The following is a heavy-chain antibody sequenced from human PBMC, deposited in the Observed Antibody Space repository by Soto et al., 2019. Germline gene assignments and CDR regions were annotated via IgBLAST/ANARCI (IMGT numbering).Heavy chain of an antibody. CDR2: ISYDGSNK. D-gene: IGHD1-26*01. J-gene: IGHJ4*02. CDR3: ASPQSGSYFFDY. V-gene: IGHV3-30-3*01. Sequence: GGSLRLSCAASGFTFSSYAMHWVRQAPGKGLEWVAVISYDGSNKYYADSVKGRFTISRDNSKNTLYLQMNSLRAEDTAVYYCASPQSGSYFFDYWGQGTLVTVS. CDR1: GFTFSSYA.